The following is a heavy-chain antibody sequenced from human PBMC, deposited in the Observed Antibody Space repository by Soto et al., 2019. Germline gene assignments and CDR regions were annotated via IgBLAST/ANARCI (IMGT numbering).Heavy chain of an antibody. V-gene: IGHV2-5*02. D-gene: IGHD2-8*01. CDR2: IYWDDDK. CDR3: AHGVVACTNGVCYRSNDH. CDR1: GFSLSTSGVG. Sequence: QITLKESGPTLVKPTQTLTLTCTFSGFSLSTSGVGVGWIRQPPGMALEWIALIYWDDDKRYSPSLKSRLSNTKDTSKNQVVLTKTNIDPVDTATYYSAHGVVACTNGVCYRSNDHWGQGTLVTVSS. J-gene: IGHJ4*02.